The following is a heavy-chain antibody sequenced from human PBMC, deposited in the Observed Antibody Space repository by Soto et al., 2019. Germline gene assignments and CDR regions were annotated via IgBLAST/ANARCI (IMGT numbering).Heavy chain of an antibody. CDR1: GGSISGYY. CDR3: ARGPPFGL. D-gene: IGHD3-3*01. J-gene: IGHJ4*02. V-gene: IGHV4-30-4*01. Sequence: SETLSLTCTVSGGSISGYYWSWIRQPPGKGLEWIGYIYYSGSTYCNPSLKSRVTISVDTSKNQFSLKLSSVTAADTAVYYCARGPPFGLWGQGTLVTVSS. CDR2: IYYSGST.